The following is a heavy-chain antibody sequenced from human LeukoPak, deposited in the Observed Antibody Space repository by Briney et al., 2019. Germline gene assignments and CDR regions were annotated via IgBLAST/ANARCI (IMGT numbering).Heavy chain of an antibody. Sequence: SETLSLICTVSGGSISSYPWSWIRKPPGKGLEWIGYSFYSGSTKYNPSLKSRVTMSVDTSENQFSLNLRSVSAADTAVYYCARGWLRLNYYYYYYMDVWGKGTTVTVSS. D-gene: IGHD5-12*01. CDR3: ARGWLRLNYYYYYYMDV. CDR2: SFYSGST. V-gene: IGHV4-59*01. J-gene: IGHJ6*03. CDR1: GGSISSYP.